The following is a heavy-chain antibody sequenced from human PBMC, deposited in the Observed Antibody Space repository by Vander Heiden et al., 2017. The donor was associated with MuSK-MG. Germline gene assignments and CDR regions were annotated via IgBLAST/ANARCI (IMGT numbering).Heavy chain of an antibody. J-gene: IGHJ4*02. D-gene: IGHD3-16*01. Sequence: EVQLVQSGAEVQQPGGSPKTSGKGSESSCTSDWMGWVRQMPGKGLEWMGDIYPVNADTRDSPSFQGQVTISADKSVSTAYLQWSSLKASDTAMYYCARLGGDGGGFDYWGQGTLVTVSS. CDR2: IYPVNADT. V-gene: IGHV5-51*03. CDR1: ESSCTSDW. CDR3: ARLGGDGGGFDY.